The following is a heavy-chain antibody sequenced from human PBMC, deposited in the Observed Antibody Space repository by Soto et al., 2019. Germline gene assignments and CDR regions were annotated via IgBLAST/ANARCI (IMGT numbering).Heavy chain of an antibody. V-gene: IGHV1-3*01. D-gene: IGHD2-15*01. J-gene: IGHJ3*02. CDR3: ARVIPGEVAFDI. Sequence: GAPMEGSRKASGYTFTSYSIHWVRPAPGQRLEGMGWINAGNGNTKYSQKFQGRVTITRDTSASTAYMELSSLRFEDTAVYYCARVIPGEVAFDIWGQGTMVTVSS. CDR1: GYTFTSYS. CDR2: INAGNGNT.